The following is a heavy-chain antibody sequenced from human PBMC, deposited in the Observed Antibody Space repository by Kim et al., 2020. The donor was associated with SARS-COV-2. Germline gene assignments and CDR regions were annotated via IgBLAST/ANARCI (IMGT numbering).Heavy chain of an antibody. CDR3: ARARGLRFHVGYYYYGMDV. D-gene: IGHD3-3*01. CDR2: IYHSGST. V-gene: IGHV4-4*02. Sequence: SETLSLTCAVSGGSISSSNWWSWVRQPPGKGLEWIGEIYHSGSTNYNPSLKSRVTISVDKSKNQFSLKLSSVTAADTAVYYCARARGLRFHVGYYYYGMDVWGQGTTVTVSS. J-gene: IGHJ6*02. CDR1: GGSISSSNW.